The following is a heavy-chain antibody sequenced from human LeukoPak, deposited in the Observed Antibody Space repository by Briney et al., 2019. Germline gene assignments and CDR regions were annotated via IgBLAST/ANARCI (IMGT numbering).Heavy chain of an antibody. V-gene: IGHV3-23*01. CDR3: AKGGSGYFADL. CDR2: ISNDGGGT. CDR1: GFIFNNYG. Sequence: GGSLRLSCAASGFIFNNYGLIWIRQAPGKGLQWVSAISNDGGGTTYADFVKGRFTISRDNSKNTLFLQMSSLRAEDTALYYCAKGGSGYFADLWGQGTLVAVSS. J-gene: IGHJ5*02. D-gene: IGHD3-22*01.